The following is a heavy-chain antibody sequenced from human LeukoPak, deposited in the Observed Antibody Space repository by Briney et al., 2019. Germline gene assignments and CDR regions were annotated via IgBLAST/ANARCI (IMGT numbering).Heavy chain of an antibody. CDR1: GFTFSHHW. CDR2: IKHDGSET. V-gene: IGHV3-7*01. Sequence: GGSLRLSCAGSGFTFSHHWMSWVSQAPGKGLEWVANIKHDGSETYYVDSVRGRFTVSRDNAKTSLYLQIDSLRAEDTAVYFCARDPPAPGGCFDPWGQGTLVTVSS. CDR3: ARDPPAPGGCFDP. D-gene: IGHD4-23*01. J-gene: IGHJ5*02.